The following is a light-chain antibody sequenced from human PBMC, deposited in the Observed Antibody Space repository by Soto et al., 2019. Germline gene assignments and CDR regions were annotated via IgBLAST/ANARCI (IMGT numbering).Light chain of an antibody. CDR3: QQYNSFSKT. CDR2: KAS. Sequence: DIQMTQSPSTLSASVGDRVTITCRASQSINNWLAWYQQKPGKAPNLLIYKASSLESGVPSRFSGSGSGTEFTFTISSLQPDDFATYYCQQYNSFSKTFGQGTKVEI. J-gene: IGKJ1*01. V-gene: IGKV1-5*03. CDR1: QSINNW.